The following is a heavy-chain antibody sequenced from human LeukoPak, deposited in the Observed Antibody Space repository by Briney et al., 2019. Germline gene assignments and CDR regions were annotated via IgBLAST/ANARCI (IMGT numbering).Heavy chain of an antibody. J-gene: IGHJ4*02. CDR1: GGSIGSYY. V-gene: IGHV4-59*01. CDR3: ARGEYGDYLDY. CDR2: IYYSGST. D-gene: IGHD4-17*01. Sequence: SETLSLTCTVSGGSIGSYYWSWIRQPPGKGLEWIGYIYYSGSTNYNPSLKSRVTISVDTSKNQFSLKLSSVTAADTAVYYCARGEYGDYLDYWGQGTLVTVPS.